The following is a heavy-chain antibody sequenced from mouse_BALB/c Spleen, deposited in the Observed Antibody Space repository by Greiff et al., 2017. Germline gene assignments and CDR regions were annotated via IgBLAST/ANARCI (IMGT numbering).Heavy chain of an antibody. V-gene: IGHV1-69*02. Sequence: VQLQQSGAELVKPGAPVKLSCKASGYTFTSYWMNWVKQRPGRGLEWIGRIDPSDSETHYNQKFKDKATLTVDKSSSTAYIQLSSLTSEDSAVYYCARDRGSMDYWGQGTSVTVSS. CDR3: ARDRGSMDY. CDR2: IDPSDSET. CDR1: GYTFTSYW. D-gene: IGHD3-1*01. J-gene: IGHJ4*01.